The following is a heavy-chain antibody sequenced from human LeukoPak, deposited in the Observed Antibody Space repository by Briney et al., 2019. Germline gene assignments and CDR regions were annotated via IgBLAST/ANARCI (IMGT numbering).Heavy chain of an antibody. J-gene: IGHJ4*02. CDR2: ISWNSGSI. CDR3: AKGGSSWSSIDY. Sequence: PGGSLRLSCAASGFTFDDYAMHWVRQAPGKGLEWVSGISWNSGSIGYADSVKGRFTISRDNAKNSLYLQMNSLRAEDTALYYCAKGGSSWSSIDYWGQGTLVTVSS. CDR1: GFTFDDYA. D-gene: IGHD6-13*01. V-gene: IGHV3-9*01.